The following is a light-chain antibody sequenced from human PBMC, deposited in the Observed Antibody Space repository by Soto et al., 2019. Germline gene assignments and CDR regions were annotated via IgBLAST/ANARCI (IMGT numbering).Light chain of an antibody. CDR2: DAS. J-gene: IGKJ1*01. V-gene: IGKV3-11*01. Sequence: IVLTQSPATLSVSPVERATLSCRASQSVSSNLAWYQQKPGQAPRLLIYDASTRATGIPARFSGSGSGTDFTLTISSLEPEDFAVYYCQQRSNWPPWTFGQGTKVDIK. CDR1: QSVSSN. CDR3: QQRSNWPPWT.